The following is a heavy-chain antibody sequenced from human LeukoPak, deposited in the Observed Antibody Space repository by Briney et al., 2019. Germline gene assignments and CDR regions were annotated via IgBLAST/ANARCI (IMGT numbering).Heavy chain of an antibody. Sequence: PSETLSLTCAVYGGSFSGYYRSWIRQPPGKGLEWIGEINHSGSTNYNPSLKSRVTISVDTSKNQFSLKLSSVTAADTAVYYCARGDYGDYTPFDLWGRGTLVTVSS. CDR1: GGSFSGYY. J-gene: IGHJ2*01. V-gene: IGHV4-34*01. CDR2: INHSGST. D-gene: IGHD4-17*01. CDR3: ARGDYGDYTPFDL.